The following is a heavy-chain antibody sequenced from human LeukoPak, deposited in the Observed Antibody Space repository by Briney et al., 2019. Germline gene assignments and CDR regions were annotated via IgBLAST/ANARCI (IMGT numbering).Heavy chain of an antibody. Sequence: PGGSLRLSCAASGFTFSSYWKSWVRQAPGKGLEWVANIKQDGSEKYYVDSVKGRFTISRDNAKNSLYLQMNSLRAEDTAVYYCARDACSSTSCYTGIDYWGQGTLVTVSS. CDR3: ARDACSSTSCYTGIDY. V-gene: IGHV3-7*01. CDR1: GFTFSSYW. D-gene: IGHD2-2*02. CDR2: IKQDGSEK. J-gene: IGHJ4*02.